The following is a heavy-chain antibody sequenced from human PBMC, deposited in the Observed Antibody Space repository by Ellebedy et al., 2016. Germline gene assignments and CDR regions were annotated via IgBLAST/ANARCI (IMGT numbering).Heavy chain of an antibody. J-gene: IGHJ5*02. CDR3: ARGMELRGWFNP. CDR1: GGSISSYY. V-gene: IGHV4-34*01. Sequence: SETLSLXXTVSGGSISSYYWSWIRQPPGKGLEWIGEINHSGSTNYNPSLKSRVTISVDTSKNQFSLKLSSVTAADTAVYYCARGMELRGWFNPWGQGTLVTVSS. D-gene: IGHD1-1*01. CDR2: INHSGST.